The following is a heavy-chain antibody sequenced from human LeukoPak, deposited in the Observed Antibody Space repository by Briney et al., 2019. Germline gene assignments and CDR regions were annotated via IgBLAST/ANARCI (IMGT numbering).Heavy chain of an antibody. CDR1: GVSFSGYY. Sequence: PSETLCLTCAAYGVSFSGYYWSWVRQPPGKGLEWVGEINHSGSTNYNPSLKRRVTISLDTSENQFSLKLMSIPAADTAVYYCARRHTGYSYGYRYWGQGTLVTVSS. CDR3: ARRHTGYSYGYRY. CDR2: INHSGST. D-gene: IGHD5-18*01. J-gene: IGHJ4*02. V-gene: IGHV4-34*01.